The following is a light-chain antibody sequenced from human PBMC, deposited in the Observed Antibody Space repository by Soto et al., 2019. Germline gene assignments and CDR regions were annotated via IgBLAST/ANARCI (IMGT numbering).Light chain of an antibody. CDR1: SSNIGAGYD. V-gene: IGLV1-40*01. J-gene: IGLJ1*01. CDR3: QSYDSSLSGYV. Sequence: QSVLTQPPSVSGAPGQRVTISCTGSSSNIGAGYDVHWYQQLPGTAPKLLIHGNSNRPSGVPDRFSGSTAGTSASLAITGLQAEDEAGYYCQSYDSSLSGYVFGTGTKLTVL. CDR2: GNS.